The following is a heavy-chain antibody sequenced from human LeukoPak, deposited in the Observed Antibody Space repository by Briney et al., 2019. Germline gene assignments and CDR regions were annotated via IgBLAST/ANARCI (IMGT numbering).Heavy chain of an antibody. V-gene: IGHV3-23*01. CDR2: ISGSGGST. Sequence: GGSLRLSCAASGFTFSSYAMSWVRQAPGKGLEWVSAISGSGGSTYYADSVKGRFTISRDNSENTLYLQMNSLRAEDTAVYYCAYIFHDYGGNLFDYWGQGTLVTVSS. J-gene: IGHJ4*02. CDR3: AYIFHDYGGNLFDY. CDR1: GFTFSSYA. D-gene: IGHD4-23*01.